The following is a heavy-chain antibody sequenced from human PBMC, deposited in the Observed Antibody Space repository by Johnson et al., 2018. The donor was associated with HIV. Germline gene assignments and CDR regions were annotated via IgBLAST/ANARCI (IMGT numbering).Heavy chain of an antibody. J-gene: IGHJ3*01. V-gene: IGHV3-66*02. CDR1: GITVSSNY. D-gene: IGHD3-10*02. CDR3: ARDGRDLCTRGSFDV. CDR2: IFTVGDV. Sequence: EVQLVESGGGLAQPGGSLRLSCAASGITVSSNYMSWVRQAPGKGLEWVSVIFTVGDVYYADSVKGRFTISRDNSKNFLYLQMNSLRPEDTAVYYCARDGRDLCTRGSFDVWGQGTVVTVSS.